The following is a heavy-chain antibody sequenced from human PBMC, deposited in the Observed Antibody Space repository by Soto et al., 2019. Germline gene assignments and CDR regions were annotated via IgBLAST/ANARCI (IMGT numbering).Heavy chain of an antibody. CDR2: IYYSGST. D-gene: IGHD5-18*01. CDR3: ARGGVDTAMVKDY. V-gene: IGHV4-59*13. Sequence: SETLSLTCTVSGGSISSYYWSWIRQPPGKGLEWIGYIYYSGSTNYNPSLKSRVTISVDTSKNQFSLKLSSVTAADTAVYYCARGGVDTAMVKDYWGQGTLVTVSS. CDR1: GGSISSYY. J-gene: IGHJ4*02.